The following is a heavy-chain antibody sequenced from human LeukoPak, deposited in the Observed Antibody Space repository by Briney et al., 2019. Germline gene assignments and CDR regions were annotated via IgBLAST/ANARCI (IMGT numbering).Heavy chain of an antibody. CDR3: VKDYGSSGFWGLLDAFDI. CDR2: ISSSSLYI. J-gene: IGHJ3*02. Sequence: GGSLRLSCAASGFTFSDYSISWVRQAAGKGLEWVASISSSSLYIYYADPVKGRFTISRDNAKNSLYLQMNNLRAEDTAVYYCVKDYGSSGFWGLLDAFDIWGQGTKVTVSS. V-gene: IGHV3-21*04. D-gene: IGHD3-22*01. CDR1: GFTFSDYS.